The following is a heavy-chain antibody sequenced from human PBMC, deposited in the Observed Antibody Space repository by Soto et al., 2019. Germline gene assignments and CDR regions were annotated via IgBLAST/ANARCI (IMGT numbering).Heavy chain of an antibody. D-gene: IGHD3-22*01. CDR2: ISYDGSNK. Sequence: GGSLRLSCAASGFAFSSYAMYWVRQAPGKGLEWVAFISYDGSNKYYADSVKGRFTISRDNSKNTLYLQMNSLRAEDTAVYYCARDRYDSGGGYYFDYWGQGTLVTVSS. V-gene: IGHV3-30-3*01. J-gene: IGHJ4*02. CDR3: ARDRYDSGGGYYFDY. CDR1: GFAFSSYA.